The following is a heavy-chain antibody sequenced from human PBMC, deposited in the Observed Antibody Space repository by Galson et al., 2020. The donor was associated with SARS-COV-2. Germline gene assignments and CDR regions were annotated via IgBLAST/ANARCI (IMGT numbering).Heavy chain of an antibody. J-gene: IGHJ5*02. Sequence: SETLSLTCAVSGGSMRTDYHYWTWIRQQPGKGREWIGYIYYTGQTFYNPSLKSRLTMSLDTSNNQFSLRLTSVTAADTGVYYCVRGLYGPGSFFRGTDSWGQGALVTVAS. CDR1: GGSMRTDYHY. D-gene: IGHD3-10*01. V-gene: IGHV4-31*11. CDR2: IYYTGQT. CDR3: VRGLYGPGSFFRGTDS.